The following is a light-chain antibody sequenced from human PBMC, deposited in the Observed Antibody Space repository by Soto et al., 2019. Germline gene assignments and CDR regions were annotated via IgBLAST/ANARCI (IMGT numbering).Light chain of an antibody. CDR1: QSVSSN. CDR2: GAS. Sequence: EIVMTQSPATLSVSPGERATLSFRASQSVSSNLAWYQQKPGQAPRLVVYGASSRATGVPDRFSASGSGTDFTLTISRLEPEDFAVYYCQQYAKAPLTFGQGTKVDIK. CDR3: QQYAKAPLT. V-gene: IGKV3-20*01. J-gene: IGKJ1*01.